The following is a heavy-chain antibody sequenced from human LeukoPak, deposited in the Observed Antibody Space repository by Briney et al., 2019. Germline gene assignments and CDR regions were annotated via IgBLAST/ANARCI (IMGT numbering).Heavy chain of an antibody. CDR3: ARDNVFRELDP. Sequence: PGGSLRLSCAASGFTVSSNYMSWVRQAPGKGLEWVSVIYSGGSTYYADSAKGRFTISRDNYKNKLYLQMNSLRAEDAAVYYCARDNVFRELDPWGGGTLVSVPS. CDR1: GFTVSSNY. J-gene: IGHJ5*02. V-gene: IGHV3-53*01. CDR2: IYSGGST. D-gene: IGHD3-16*01.